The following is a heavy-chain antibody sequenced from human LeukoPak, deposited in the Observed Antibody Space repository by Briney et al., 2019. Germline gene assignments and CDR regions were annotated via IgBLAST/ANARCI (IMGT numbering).Heavy chain of an antibody. J-gene: IGHJ5*02. V-gene: IGHV3-30*04. Sequence: GGSLRLSCVASGFTFSSYTMHWVRQAPGKGLEWVALISYDGSEKNYADSVQGRFTVSRGNSKNTLYLQMNSLRAEDTAVYYCAREDYDSSGYYYVEGSWFDPWGQGTLVTVSS. CDR2: ISYDGSEK. D-gene: IGHD3-22*01. CDR3: AREDYDSSGYYYVEGSWFDP. CDR1: GFTFSSYT.